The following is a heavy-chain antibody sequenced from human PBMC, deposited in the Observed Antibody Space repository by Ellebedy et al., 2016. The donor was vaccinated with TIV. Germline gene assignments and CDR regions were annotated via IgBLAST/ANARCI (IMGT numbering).Heavy chain of an antibody. J-gene: IGHJ4*02. Sequence: GSLRLSCTVSGGSISSYYWSWIRQPPGKGLEWIGYVYYTGSGTYNPSLKSRVTIVLDKSKNQFSLTLNFMTAADTAVYYCARGDYFDGSGYFYWGQGTLVTVSS. CDR1: GGSISSYY. CDR2: VYYTGSG. D-gene: IGHD3-22*01. V-gene: IGHV4-59*12. CDR3: ARGDYFDGSGYFY.